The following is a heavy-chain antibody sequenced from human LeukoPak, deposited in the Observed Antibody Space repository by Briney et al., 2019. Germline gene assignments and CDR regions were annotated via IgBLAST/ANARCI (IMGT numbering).Heavy chain of an antibody. J-gene: IGHJ4*02. V-gene: IGHV3-7*01. D-gene: IGHD3-3*01. CDR2: IKQDGSER. CDR3: ARDGFWSGYYNSIYYFDY. Sequence: PGGSLRLSCAASGFTFSSYWMNWVRQAPGKGLEWVANIKQDGSERYYVDSVKGRFTISRDNAKNSLYLQMNSLRAEDTALYYCARDGFWSGYYNSIYYFDYWGQGTLVTVSS. CDR1: GFTFSSYW.